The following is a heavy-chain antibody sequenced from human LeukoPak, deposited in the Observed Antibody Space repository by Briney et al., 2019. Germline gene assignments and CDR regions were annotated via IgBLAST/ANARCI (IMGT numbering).Heavy chain of an antibody. CDR3: ARGPYDYVWGNYRYTGDAFDI. V-gene: IGHV1-69*13. CDR1: GGTFSSYA. CDR2: IIPIFGTA. Sequence: SVKVSCKASGGTFSSYAISWVRQAPGQGLEWMGGIIPIFGTANYAQKFQGRVTITADESTSTAYMELSSLRSEDTAVYYCARGPYDYVWGNYRYTGDAFDIWGHGTVVTVSS. D-gene: IGHD3-16*02. J-gene: IGHJ3*02.